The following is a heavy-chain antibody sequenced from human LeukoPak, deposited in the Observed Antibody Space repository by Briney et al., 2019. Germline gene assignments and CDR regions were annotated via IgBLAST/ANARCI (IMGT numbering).Heavy chain of an antibody. CDR1: GLTFSGST. CDR2: ISYDGSDK. V-gene: IGHV3-30*04. D-gene: IGHD5-12*01. J-gene: IGHJ5*02. Sequence: GGSLKLSCAASGLTFSGSTMHWVRQAPGKGLEWVAFISYDGSDKYYADSVKGRFTISRDNSKNTLYLQMNSLRAEDTAVYYCTKGGSWFDPWGQGTLVTVSS. CDR3: TKGGSWFDP.